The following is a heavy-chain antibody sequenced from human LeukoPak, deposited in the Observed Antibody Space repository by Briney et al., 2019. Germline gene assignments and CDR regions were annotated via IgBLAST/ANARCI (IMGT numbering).Heavy chain of an antibody. CDR1: VYTFTSYH. V-gene: IGHV1-46*01. J-gene: IGHJ5*02. Sequence: GASVTVTFKASVYTFTSYHLHWVRPPPAQGLAWMGIINPSYCSTSYAHKFQGRVTSSRNTSTITVYMELSSQRSEDTAVYYCARGGEALWFGELNRFDPWGQGTLVTVSS. CDR2: INPSYCST. CDR3: ARGGEALWFGELNRFDP. D-gene: IGHD3-10*01.